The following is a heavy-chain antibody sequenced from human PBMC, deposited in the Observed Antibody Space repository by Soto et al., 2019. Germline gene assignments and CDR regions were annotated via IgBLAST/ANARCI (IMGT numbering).Heavy chain of an antibody. J-gene: IGHJ4*02. CDR2: IYWDDEK. CDR1: GFSLSTSEVG. D-gene: IGHD6-13*01. CDR3: TRSRGAGNSPLFDQ. Sequence: QITLKESGPTLVKPTQTLTLTCTFSGFSLSTSEVGVGWIRQPPGKALEWLALIYWDDEKRYSPSLKSRLTITKDTSKSQVVLTMTTMDPVDTATYSCTRSRGAGNSPLFDQWGQGTLVTVSS. V-gene: IGHV2-5*02.